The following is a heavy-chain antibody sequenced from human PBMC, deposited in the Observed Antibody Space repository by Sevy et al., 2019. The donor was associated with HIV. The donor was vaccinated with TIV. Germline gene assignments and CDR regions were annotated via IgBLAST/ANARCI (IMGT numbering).Heavy chain of an antibody. V-gene: IGHV4-59*08. CDR3: AGENAWGRGYS. CDR2: IYYNGHI. Sequence: SETLSLTCTVSGGSITSLYWNWIRQPPGKGLEWIANIYYNGHINYNPSLKSRVTLSLDTSKNQFYLRLSSVTAADTVMYYCAGENAWGRGYSWGQGTLVTVSS. CDR1: GGSITSLY. J-gene: IGHJ4*02. D-gene: IGHD1-26*01.